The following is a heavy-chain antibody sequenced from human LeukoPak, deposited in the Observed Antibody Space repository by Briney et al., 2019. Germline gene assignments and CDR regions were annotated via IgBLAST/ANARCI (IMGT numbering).Heavy chain of an antibody. CDR2: IYYSGNT. CDR1: GGSISNKY. Sequence: PSETLSLTCTVSGGSISNKYWSWIRQPPGKGLEWIGYIYYSGNTNYNPSLKSRVTILVDTSKNQFSLKLTSVTAADTAVYYCARVDGSCSGGSCPSGNWFDPWGQGTLVTVSS. D-gene: IGHD2-15*01. CDR3: ARVDGSCSGGSCPSGNWFDP. J-gene: IGHJ5*02. V-gene: IGHV4-59*08.